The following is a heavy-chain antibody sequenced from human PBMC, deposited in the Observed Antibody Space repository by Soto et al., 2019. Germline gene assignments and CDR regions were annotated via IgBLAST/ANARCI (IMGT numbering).Heavy chain of an antibody. D-gene: IGHD3-10*01. CDR2: IYYSGST. CDR3: ASLLWFGETGENWFDP. V-gene: IGHV4-39*01. J-gene: IGHJ5*02. Sequence: SETLSLTCTVSGGSISSSSYYWGWIRQPPGKGLEWIGSIYYSGSTNYNPSLKSRVTISVDTSKNQFSLKLSSVTAADTAVYYCASLLWFGETGENWFDPWGQGTVVTVSS. CDR1: GGSISSSSYY.